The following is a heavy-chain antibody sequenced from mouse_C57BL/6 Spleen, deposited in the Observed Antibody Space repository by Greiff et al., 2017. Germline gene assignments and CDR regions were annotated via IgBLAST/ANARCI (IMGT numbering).Heavy chain of an antibody. Sequence: VHVKQSGGGLVKPGGSLKLSCAASGFTFSDYGMHWVRQAPEKGLEWVAYISSGSSTIYYADTVKGRFTISRDNAKNTLFLQMSSLRSEDTAMYYCARRYYDYDGFAYWGQGTLVTVSA. CDR1: GFTFSDYG. CDR3: ARRYYDYDGFAY. V-gene: IGHV5-17*01. CDR2: ISSGSSTI. D-gene: IGHD2-4*01. J-gene: IGHJ3*01.